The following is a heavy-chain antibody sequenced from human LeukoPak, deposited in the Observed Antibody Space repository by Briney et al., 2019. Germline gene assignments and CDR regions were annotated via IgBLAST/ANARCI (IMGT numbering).Heavy chain of an antibody. CDR2: VNPSYGSA. Sequence: GASVKVSCKASGYTFTGYYMHWVRQAPGQGLEWMGIVNPSYGSASYAQKFQGRVTMTRDTSTSTVCMELGSLTSEDTAVYYCARGHYDPDGFDVWGQGTMVSVSS. V-gene: IGHV1-46*01. CDR3: ARGHYDPDGFDV. J-gene: IGHJ3*01. CDR1: GYTFTGYY. D-gene: IGHD3-22*01.